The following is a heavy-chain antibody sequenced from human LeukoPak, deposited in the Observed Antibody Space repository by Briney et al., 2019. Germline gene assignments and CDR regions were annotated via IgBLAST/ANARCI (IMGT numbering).Heavy chain of an antibody. CDR2: IYYSGST. V-gene: IGHV4-59*01. J-gene: IGHJ3*02. Sequence: SETLTLTCTVSGGTISSYYWSWIRQPPGKGLECIGYIYYSGSTNYNPSLKSRVTISVDTSKNQFSLKLSSVTAADTAVYYCARDRGYDILTGYYAFAFDIWGQGTMVTVSS. D-gene: IGHD3-9*01. CDR1: GGTISSYY. CDR3: ARDRGYDILTGYYAFAFDI.